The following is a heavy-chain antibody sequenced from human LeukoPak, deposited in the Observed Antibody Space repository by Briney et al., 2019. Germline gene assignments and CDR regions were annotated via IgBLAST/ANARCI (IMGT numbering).Heavy chain of an antibody. CDR2: IYSGGGNTK. CDR3: VVILVPGGVWHFDL. V-gene: IGHV3-33*03. J-gene: IGHJ2*01. Sequence: PGTPLRLSCVASGLTFTNYGFHWVRQAPGKGLEWVAIIYSGGGNTKYYAEALKDRFTISRDGSKDTVYLQMNSLRVEDTAVYYCVVILVPGGVWHFDLWGRGTLVTVSS. CDR1: GLTFTNYG. D-gene: IGHD2-2*01.